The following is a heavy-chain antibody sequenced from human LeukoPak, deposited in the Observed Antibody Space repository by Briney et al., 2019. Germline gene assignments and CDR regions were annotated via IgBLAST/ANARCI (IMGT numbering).Heavy chain of an antibody. D-gene: IGHD1-26*01. Sequence: ASVKVSCKASGYTFTGYYMHWVRQAPGQGLEWMGWINPNSGGTNYAQKFQGRVTMTRDTFISTAYMELSRLRSDDTAVYYCARVGATQVYFDYWGQGTLVTVSS. CDR3: ARVGATQVYFDY. V-gene: IGHV1-2*02. CDR2: INPNSGGT. J-gene: IGHJ4*02. CDR1: GYTFTGYY.